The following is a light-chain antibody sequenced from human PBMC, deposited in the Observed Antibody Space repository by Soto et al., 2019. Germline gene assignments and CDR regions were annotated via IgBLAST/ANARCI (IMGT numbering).Light chain of an antibody. CDR3: QQYGSPIT. CDR1: QSDSSN. Sequence: EIVMTQSPGTLSVSPGERATLSFRARQSDSSNLAWYELNPGQAPRLLIYGASIRATGILDRFSGSGSGTDFTLTISRLEPEDFAVYYCQQYGSPITFGQGTRLEIK. V-gene: IGKV3-20*01. J-gene: IGKJ5*01. CDR2: GAS.